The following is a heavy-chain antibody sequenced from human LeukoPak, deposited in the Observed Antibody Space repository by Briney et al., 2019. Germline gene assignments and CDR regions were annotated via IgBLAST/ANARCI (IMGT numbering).Heavy chain of an antibody. CDR1: GFTFDKAW. Sequence: PGGSLRLSCAASGFTFDKAWMSWVRQAPGKGLEWVGHIKGEPDGGTTHYAASVKGRFFISKDYSKNMVYLQMNSLESDDTAVYYCTTDRGIAIRPLFDYWGQGTLVTVSS. CDR3: TTDRGIAIRPLFDY. J-gene: IGHJ4*02. CDR2: IKGEPDGGTT. V-gene: IGHV3-15*01. D-gene: IGHD6-13*01.